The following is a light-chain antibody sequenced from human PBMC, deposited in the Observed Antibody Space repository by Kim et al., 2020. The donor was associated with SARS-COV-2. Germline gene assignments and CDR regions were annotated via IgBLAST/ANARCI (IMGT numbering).Light chain of an antibody. CDR3: SSYAGSNKVV. V-gene: IGLV2-8*01. CDR1: SSDVGGYNY. J-gene: IGLJ2*01. CDR2: EVS. Sequence: GQSVTISCSGTSSDVGGYNYVSWYQQPPGKPPKLMIYEVSKRPAGVPDRFSGSKSGNTASLTVSGLQAEDEADYYGSSYAGSNKVVFGGGTQLTVL.